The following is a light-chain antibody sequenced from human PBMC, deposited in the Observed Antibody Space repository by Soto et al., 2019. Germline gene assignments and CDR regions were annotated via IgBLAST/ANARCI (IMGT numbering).Light chain of an antibody. CDR3: QQYGSSGT. V-gene: IGKV3-20*01. CDR2: GAS. Sequence: EIVLTQSPGTLSLSPGERATLSCRASQSVSSSYLAWYQQKPGQAPRLLIYGASSRATGIPDRFSGSGSGTDFTLTISRLEPEDFAVYYCQQYGSSGTFGQGTKVESK. J-gene: IGKJ1*01. CDR1: QSVSSSY.